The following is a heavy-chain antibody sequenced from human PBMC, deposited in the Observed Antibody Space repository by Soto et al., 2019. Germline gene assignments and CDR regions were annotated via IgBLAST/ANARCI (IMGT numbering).Heavy chain of an antibody. CDR3: ARGRFHRRDWFGLLNY. D-gene: IGHD3-10*01. Sequence: QVQLVQSEAEVKKPGSSVKVSCKASGGTVSSDAISRVRQAPGQGLEWMGEITPIFGTPSYALQCQGRVTITADEPTNTAYMELSSLRSEATAVYYCARGRFHRRDWFGLLNYWGQISLVTVSS. V-gene: IGHV1-69*12. CDR1: GGTVSSDA. CDR2: ITPIFGTP. J-gene: IGHJ4*02.